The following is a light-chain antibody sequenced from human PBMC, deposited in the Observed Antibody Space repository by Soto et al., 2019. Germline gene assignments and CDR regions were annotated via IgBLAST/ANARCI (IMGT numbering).Light chain of an antibody. V-gene: IGKV3-15*01. CDR1: QGIGDT. CDR2: DTS. CDR3: QRYNNWPLT. Sequence: EVVMRQSPGILCVSPGEGATLSCRASQGIGDTLAWYQHKPGQTPRLLIYDTSTRATGVPARFSGSRSGTEFTLTINSLQSEDFAVYYCQRYNNWPLTFGGGTKVDIK. J-gene: IGKJ4*01.